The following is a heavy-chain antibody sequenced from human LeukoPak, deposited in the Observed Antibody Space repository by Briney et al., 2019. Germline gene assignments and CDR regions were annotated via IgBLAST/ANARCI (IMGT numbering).Heavy chain of an antibody. D-gene: IGHD6-19*01. V-gene: IGHV3-11*01. Sequence: PGGSLRLSCAASGFPFSHYYMSWIRQAPGKGLEWVSYISSSGSTIDYAYSVKGRITISRDNGKNSLYLQMNSLRAEDTAVYYCARDWAYIAVAGWEPVADYWGQGTLVTVSS. CDR2: ISSSGSTI. CDR3: ARDWAYIAVAGWEPVADY. CDR1: GFPFSHYY. J-gene: IGHJ4*02.